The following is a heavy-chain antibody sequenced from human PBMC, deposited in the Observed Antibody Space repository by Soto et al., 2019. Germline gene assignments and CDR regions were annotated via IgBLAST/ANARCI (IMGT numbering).Heavy chain of an antibody. CDR3: ARLPDSTGYDYFDF. V-gene: IGHV5-51*01. D-gene: IGHD3-22*01. Sequence: PVESLKISCKGSGYRFTSYWIGWVRQMPGKGLEWMGIIYPGDSDTRYSPSFQGQVTISADKSITTAYLQWSSLKASDTAMYYCARLPDSTGYDYFDFWGQGALVTVSS. J-gene: IGHJ4*02. CDR2: IYPGDSDT. CDR1: GYRFTSYW.